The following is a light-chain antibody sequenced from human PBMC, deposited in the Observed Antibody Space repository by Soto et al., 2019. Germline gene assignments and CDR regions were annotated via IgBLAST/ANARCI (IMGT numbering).Light chain of an antibody. CDR3: QKYSSVPV. J-gene: IGKJ3*01. V-gene: IGKV1-27*01. CDR1: QDIRNF. Sequence: DIQMTQSPTSLSASVGDRVTITCRASQDIRNFVAWYQQKPGKAPKLLIYAASTLQSGVPSRFSGSGSGTDFTLTISSLQPEADATYSCQKYSSVPVFGPGTKVEIK. CDR2: AAS.